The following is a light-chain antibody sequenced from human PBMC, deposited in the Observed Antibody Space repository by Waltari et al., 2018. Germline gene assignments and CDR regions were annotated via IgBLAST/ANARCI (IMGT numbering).Light chain of an antibody. CDR1: SSDVGTYDL. V-gene: IGLV2-23*02. CDR3: CSYVGSRRIVS. Sequence: QSALTQPASLSGSPGQSITISCSGTSSDVGTYDLVSWYQQHPGKAPKLLIYEVTKRPSGVSNRFSGSKSGNTASLTITGLQAEDEANYYCCSYVGSRRIVSFGGGTTLTVL. CDR2: EVT. J-gene: IGLJ2*01.